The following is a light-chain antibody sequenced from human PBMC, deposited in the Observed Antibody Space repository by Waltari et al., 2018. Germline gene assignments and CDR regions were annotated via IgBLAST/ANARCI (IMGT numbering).Light chain of an antibody. CDR2: EAT. V-gene: IGKV1-5*03. Sequence: DIQMTQYPSTLSASVGDRVTITYRASQSIGSWLAWYQQKPGKAPKLLIYEATSLESGVPSRFSASGSGTEFTLTISSLQPDDFATYYCQRYNSYPITFGPGTKVDI. CDR1: QSIGSW. CDR3: QRYNSYPIT. J-gene: IGKJ3*01.